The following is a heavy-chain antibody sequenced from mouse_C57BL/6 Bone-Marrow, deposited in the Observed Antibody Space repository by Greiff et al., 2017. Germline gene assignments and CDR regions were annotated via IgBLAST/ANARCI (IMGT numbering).Heavy chain of an antibody. CDR3: ARNEPMDY. CDR2: INPYNGDT. J-gene: IGHJ4*01. V-gene: IGHV1-20*01. Sequence: VQLQQSGPELVKPGDSVKISCKASGYSFTGYFMNWVMQSHGKSLEWIGRINPYNGDTFYNQKFKGKATLTVDKSSSTAHMELRSMTSEDSAVYYCARNEPMDYWGQGTSVTVSS. CDR1: GYSFTGYF.